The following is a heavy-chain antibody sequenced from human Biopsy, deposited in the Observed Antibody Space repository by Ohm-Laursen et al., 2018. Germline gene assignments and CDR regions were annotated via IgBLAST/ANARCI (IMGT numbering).Heavy chain of an antibody. D-gene: IGHD3-10*02. Sequence: SLRLSCAAPDFTFSSFAMSWVRQAPGKGLVWVSGISDSGGSTHYADSVKGRFSISRDTSKNTLYLQMNSLRAEDTAVYYCAKDVFGGFSGSTDYYAYYFDSWGQGTLVTVSS. CDR2: ISDSGGST. J-gene: IGHJ4*02. CDR1: DFTFSSFA. CDR3: AKDVFGGFSGSTDYYAYYFDS. V-gene: IGHV3-23*01.